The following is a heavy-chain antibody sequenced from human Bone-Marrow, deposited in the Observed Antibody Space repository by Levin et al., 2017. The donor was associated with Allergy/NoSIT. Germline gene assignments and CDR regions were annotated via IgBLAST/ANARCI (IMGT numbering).Heavy chain of an antibody. Sequence: ASVKVSCKPSGYRFSDYGIAWVRQAPGQGLEWMGWISGYNGYTEYAQKFRGRVTMTTDTSTGTAYMEVRSLRSDDTALYYCARESGCLWPYYQYMDVWGKGTTVTVSS. CDR1: GYRFSDYG. CDR3: ARESGCLWPYYQYMDV. V-gene: IGHV1-18*01. J-gene: IGHJ6*03. D-gene: IGHD3-10*01. CDR2: ISGYNGYT.